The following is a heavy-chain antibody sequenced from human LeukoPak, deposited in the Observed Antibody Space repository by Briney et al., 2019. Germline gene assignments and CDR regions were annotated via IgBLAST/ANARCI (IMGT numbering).Heavy chain of an antibody. CDR1: GFTFSTYA. CDR3: VPVGGLGYYQYGMDV. J-gene: IGHJ6*02. V-gene: IGHV3-23*01. Sequence: GGSLRLSCVVSGFTFSTYAMSWVRQAPGKGLEWVSGIGGSGGDTFYADSVRGRFTVSRDNSKNTLFLQIDSLRTEDTAVYYCVPVGGLGYYQYGMDVWGRGTTVTVSS. CDR2: IGGSGGDT. D-gene: IGHD3/OR15-3a*01.